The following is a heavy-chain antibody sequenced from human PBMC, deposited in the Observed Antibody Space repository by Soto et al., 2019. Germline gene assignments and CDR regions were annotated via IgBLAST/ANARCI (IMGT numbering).Heavy chain of an antibody. J-gene: IGHJ4*02. CDR3: ARDGDVNTGFGKDY. CDR2: IWHDGGNK. Sequence: GSLRLSCAASGXTLSSYWMHWVRQAPGKGLEWVAFIWHDGGNKFYAESVKGLFTISRDNSKNTLYLQMTSMSAEDTAMYYCARDGDVNTGFGKDYWGQGTLGTVS. V-gene: IGHV3-30*02. D-gene: IGHD3-16*01. CDR1: GXTLSSYW.